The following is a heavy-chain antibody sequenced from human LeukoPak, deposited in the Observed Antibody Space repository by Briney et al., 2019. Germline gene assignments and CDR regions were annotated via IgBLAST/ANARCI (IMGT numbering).Heavy chain of an antibody. D-gene: IGHD2-8*01. CDR1: GFTFSSYS. V-gene: IGHV3-21*01. CDR3: ARVGYCTNGVCYSGFDY. J-gene: IGHJ4*02. Sequence: GGSLRLSCAASGFTFSSYSMNWVRQAPGKGLEWVSSISSSSSYIYYADSVKGRFTISRDNAKNSLYLQMNSLRAEDTAVYYCARVGYCTNGVCYSGFDYWGQGTLVTVSS. CDR2: ISSSSSYI.